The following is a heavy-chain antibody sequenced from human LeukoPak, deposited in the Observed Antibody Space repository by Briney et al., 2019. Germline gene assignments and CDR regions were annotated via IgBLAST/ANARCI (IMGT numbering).Heavy chain of an antibody. J-gene: IGHJ4*02. V-gene: IGHV7-4-1*02. CDR3: ASQSYSSSWYQIGDY. D-gene: IGHD6-13*01. CDR2: INTNTGNP. Sequence: ASVKVSCKASGYTFTSYGISWVRQAPGQGLEWMGWINTNTGNPTYAQGFTGRFVFSLDTSVSTAYLQISSLKAEDTAVYYCASQSYSSSWYQIGDYWGQGTLVTVSS. CDR1: GYTFTSYG.